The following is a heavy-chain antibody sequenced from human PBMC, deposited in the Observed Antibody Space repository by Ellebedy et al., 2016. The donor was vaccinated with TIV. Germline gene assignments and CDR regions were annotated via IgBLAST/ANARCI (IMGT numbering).Heavy chain of an antibody. D-gene: IGHD5-18*01. CDR2: IYSSGTT. CDR3: ARGRGSSYDLPLQH. J-gene: IGHJ1*01. CDR1: GGSISSSRYY. V-gene: IGHV4-39*07. Sequence: SETLSLXXTVSGGSISSSRYYWAWIRQPPGKGLEWIGSIYSSGTTYYNPSLKSRVTISVDTSNHQFSLRLSSVTAADTAVYFCARGRGSSYDLPLQHWGQGTLVIVSS.